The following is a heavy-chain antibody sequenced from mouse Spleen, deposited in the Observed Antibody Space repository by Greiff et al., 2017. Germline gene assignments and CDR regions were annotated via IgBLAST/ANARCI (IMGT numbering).Heavy chain of an antibody. V-gene: IGHV5-9*01. J-gene: IGHJ4*01. CDR2: ISSGGGNT. CDR3: ARRGYDFYAMDY. Sequence: EVMLVESGGGLVKLGGSLKLSCAASGFTFSSYAMSWVRQTPEKRLEWVATISSGGGNTYYPDSVKGRFTISRDNAKNTLYLQMSSVKSEDTAMYYCARRGYDFYAMDYWGQGTSVTVSS. CDR1: GFTFSSYA.